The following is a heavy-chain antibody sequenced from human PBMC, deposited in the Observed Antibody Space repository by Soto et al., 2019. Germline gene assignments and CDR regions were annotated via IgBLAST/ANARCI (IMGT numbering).Heavy chain of an antibody. J-gene: IGHJ6*02. Sequence: SETLSLTCTVSGGSISSSSYYWGWIRQPPGKGLEWIGSIYYSGSTYYNPSLKSRVTISVDTSKNQFSLKLSSVTAADTAVYYCARVTIFGGNYGMDVWGQGTKVTVSS. CDR1: GGSISSSSYY. CDR3: ARVTIFGGNYGMDV. D-gene: IGHD3-3*01. V-gene: IGHV4-39*01. CDR2: IYYSGST.